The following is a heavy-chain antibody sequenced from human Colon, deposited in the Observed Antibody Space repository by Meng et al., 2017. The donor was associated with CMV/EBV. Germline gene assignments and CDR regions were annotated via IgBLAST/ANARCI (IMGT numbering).Heavy chain of an antibody. J-gene: IGHJ4*02. CDR2: INPYSGDT. Sequence: QLMQSGAEIREPGASVKVFCKASGYTFTGYLIHWVRQAPGQGLEWMGWINPYSGDTIYAQKFEVGVTMTRDASITTAYLELSSLKSDDTAVYYCGTFGGDFDYWGQGTLVTVSS. CDR3: GTFGGDFDY. CDR1: GYTFTGYL. D-gene: IGHD3-3*01. V-gene: IGHV1-2*02.